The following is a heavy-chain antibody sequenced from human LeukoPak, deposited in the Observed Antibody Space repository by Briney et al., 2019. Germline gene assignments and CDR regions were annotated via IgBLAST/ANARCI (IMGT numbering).Heavy chain of an antibody. CDR1: GFTLTSYS. D-gene: IGHD5-18*01. CDR3: ARDVDTAMVKGNAFDI. J-gene: IGHJ3*02. CDR2: ISSSSRYI. Sequence: GGSLRLSCAASGFTLTSYSINWVRQAPGKGLEWVSSISSSSRYIYYADSVTGRFTISRDNAKNSLYLQMNSLRAEDTAVYYCARDVDTAMVKGNAFDIWGQGTMVTVSS. V-gene: IGHV3-21*01.